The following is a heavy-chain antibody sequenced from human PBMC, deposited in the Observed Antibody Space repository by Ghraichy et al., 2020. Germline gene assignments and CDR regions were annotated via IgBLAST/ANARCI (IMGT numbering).Heavy chain of an antibody. CDR2: LSYSGNT. J-gene: IGHJ2*01. CDR3: ARCRITGIMGRGYFDF. V-gene: IGHV4-39*01. D-gene: IGHD1-20*01. CDR1: GAPISSAEYK. Sequence: SETLSLTCTVSGAPISSAEYKWGWIRQPPGKGLEWIGTLSYSGNTYYSPSLKSRVTISEDTSKNQFSLKLSSVTAADTAVYYCARCRITGIMGRGYFDFWGRGTLLTVSS.